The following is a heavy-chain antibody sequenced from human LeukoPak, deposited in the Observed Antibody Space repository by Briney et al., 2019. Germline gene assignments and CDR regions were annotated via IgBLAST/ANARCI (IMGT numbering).Heavy chain of an antibody. CDR1: GFTFSSYG. Sequence: GRSLRLSCAASGFTFSSYGMHWVRQAPGKGLEWVAVIWYDGSNKYYADSVKGRFTISRDNSKNTLYLQMNSLRAEDTAVYYCASGYSYGYESLYYFDYWGQGTLVTVSS. D-gene: IGHD5-18*01. V-gene: IGHV3-33*01. J-gene: IGHJ4*02. CDR2: IWYDGSNK. CDR3: ASGYSYGYESLYYFDY.